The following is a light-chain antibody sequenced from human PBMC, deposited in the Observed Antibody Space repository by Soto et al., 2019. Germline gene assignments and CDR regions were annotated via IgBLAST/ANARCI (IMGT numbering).Light chain of an antibody. V-gene: IGLV2-14*03. Sequence: QSALTQPASVSGSPGQSITISCSGTPSDIGAYNYVSWYQHLPGKAPKVIIYDVTNRPSGVSSRFSGSKSGTTASLTISGLQAEDEANYYGGSYTISSTLMIFGGGTNVTVL. CDR3: GSYTISSTLMI. CDR1: PSDIGAYNY. CDR2: DVT. J-gene: IGLJ2*01.